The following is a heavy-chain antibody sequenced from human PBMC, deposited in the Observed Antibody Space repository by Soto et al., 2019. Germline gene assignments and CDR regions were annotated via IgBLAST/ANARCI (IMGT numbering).Heavy chain of an antibody. CDR2: IIPIFGTA. V-gene: IGHV1-69*06. Sequence: SVKVSCKASGVTFSSYAISWVRQSPGQGLEWMGGIIPIFGTANYAQKFQGRVTITADKSTSTAYMELSSLRPEDTAVYYWARLEERLAAPSWFDPWGQGTLVTVSS. CDR1: GVTFSSYA. D-gene: IGHD3-16*01. CDR3: ARLEERLAAPSWFDP. J-gene: IGHJ5*02.